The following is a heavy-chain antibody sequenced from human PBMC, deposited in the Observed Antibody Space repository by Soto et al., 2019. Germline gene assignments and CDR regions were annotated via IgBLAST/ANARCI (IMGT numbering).Heavy chain of an antibody. V-gene: IGHV3-21*01. CDR2: ISSSSSYI. CDR3: ARDPAHYDFWSGYYTHGMDA. Sequence: GGSLRLSCAASGFTFSSYSMNWVRQAPGKGLEWVSSISSSSSYIYYADSVKGRFTISRDNAKNSLYLQMNSLRAEDTAVYYCARDPAHYDFWSGYYTHGMDAWGQGTTVTVSS. J-gene: IGHJ6*02. D-gene: IGHD3-3*01. CDR1: GFTFSSYS.